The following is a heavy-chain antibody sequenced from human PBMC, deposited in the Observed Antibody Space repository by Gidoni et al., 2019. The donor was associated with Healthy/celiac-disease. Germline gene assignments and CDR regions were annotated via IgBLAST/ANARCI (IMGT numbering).Heavy chain of an antibody. D-gene: IGHD6-19*01. CDR2: ISGYNGNT. Sequence: QVQLVKSGAEVKKPGASVKVSCTACGYTFTSYGISWVRQAPGQGLDWMGWISGYNGNTNYAQKLQGRVTMTTDTSTSTAYMELRSLRSDDTAVYYCARDRSSGWYPGNYFDYWGQGTLVTVSS. CDR1: GYTFTSYG. J-gene: IGHJ4*02. CDR3: ARDRSSGWYPGNYFDY. V-gene: IGHV1-18*01.